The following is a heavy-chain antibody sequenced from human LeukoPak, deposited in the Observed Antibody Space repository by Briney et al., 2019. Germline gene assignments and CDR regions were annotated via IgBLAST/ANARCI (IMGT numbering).Heavy chain of an antibody. CDR2: INPNSGGT. V-gene: IGHV1-2*02. Sequence: ASVKVSCKASGYTFTGYYIHWVRQAPGQGLEWMGWINPNSGGTNYAQKFQGRVTMTRDTSISTAYMELSRLRSDDTAVYYCAMYYYDSSGYSTEAEYFQHWGQGTLVTVSS. J-gene: IGHJ1*01. CDR1: GYTFTGYY. CDR3: AMYYYDSSGYSTEAEYFQH. D-gene: IGHD3-22*01.